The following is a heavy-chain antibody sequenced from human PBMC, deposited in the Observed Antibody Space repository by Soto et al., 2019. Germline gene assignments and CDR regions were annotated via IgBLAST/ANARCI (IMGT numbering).Heavy chain of an antibody. Sequence: TLSLTCAVYGWSFSSYHWSWIRQTPGKGLEWIGEINHLTTTNYNPSLKSRVIISLDTPKNQFSLKLSSVTAADTAVYYCARGYDTALAPIFWGQGILVTVSS. CDR1: GWSFSSYH. CDR3: ARGYDTALAPIF. CDR2: INHLTTT. V-gene: IGHV4-34*01. D-gene: IGHD5-18*01. J-gene: IGHJ4*02.